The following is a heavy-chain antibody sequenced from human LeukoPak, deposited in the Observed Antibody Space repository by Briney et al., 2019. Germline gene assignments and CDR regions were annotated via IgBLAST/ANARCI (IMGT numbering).Heavy chain of an antibody. CDR3: AREGESGSYLDY. CDR1: GYTFTGYY. V-gene: IGHV1-2*02. D-gene: IGHD1-26*01. CDR2: INPNSGGT. Sequence: ASVKLSCKAAGYTFTGYYMHWVRQAPGQGLEWMGWINPNSGGTNYAQKFQGRVTMTRDTSISTAYMELSRLRSDDTAVYYCAREGESGSYLDYWGQGTLVTVSS. J-gene: IGHJ4*02.